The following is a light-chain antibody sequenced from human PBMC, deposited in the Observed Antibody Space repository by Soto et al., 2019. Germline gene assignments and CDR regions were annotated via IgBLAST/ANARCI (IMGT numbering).Light chain of an antibody. CDR2: DVT. V-gene: IGLV2-14*03. CDR3: SSYTGSNTLV. Sequence: QSVLTQPASVSGSPGQSITISCTGTSSDVGSYNFVSWYQQHPGKAPKLMIYDVTNRPSGVSSRFSGSKSGNTASLAISGLQAEDEADYHCSSYTGSNTLVFGGGTKVTVL. CDR1: SSDVGSYNF. J-gene: IGLJ2*01.